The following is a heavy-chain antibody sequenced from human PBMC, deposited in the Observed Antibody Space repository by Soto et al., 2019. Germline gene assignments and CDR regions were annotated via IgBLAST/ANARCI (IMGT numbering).Heavy chain of an antibody. V-gene: IGHV3-74*03. CDR2: INGDGASL. Sequence: EVRLEEAGGGFVQPGGSLRVSCSGSVFIFSSFWMHWVRQGPGKGLEWVSRINGDGASLAYADSVKGRFSISRDNVKNTLHLQMNSLGADDTAVYFCAREGSLGLDVWGRGTTVTVSS. CDR1: VFIFSSFW. D-gene: IGHD3-10*01. J-gene: IGHJ6*02. CDR3: AREGSLGLDV.